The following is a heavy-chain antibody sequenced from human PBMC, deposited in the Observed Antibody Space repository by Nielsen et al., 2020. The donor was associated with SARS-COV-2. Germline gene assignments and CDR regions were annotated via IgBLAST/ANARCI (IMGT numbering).Heavy chain of an antibody. CDR3: ARETAAGGDYYYYYMDV. V-gene: IGHV3-7*01. CDR1: GFTFSSYW. J-gene: IGHJ6*03. Sequence: GESLKISCAASGFTFSSYWMSWVRQAPGKGLEWVANIKQDGSEKYYVDSVKGRFTISRDNAKNSLYLQMNSLRAEDTAVYYCARETAAGGDYYYYYMDVWGKGTTVTVSS. CDR2: IKQDGSEK. D-gene: IGHD6-13*01.